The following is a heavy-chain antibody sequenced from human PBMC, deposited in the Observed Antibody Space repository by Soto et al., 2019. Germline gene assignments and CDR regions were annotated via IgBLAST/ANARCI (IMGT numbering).Heavy chain of an antibody. J-gene: IGHJ6*02. CDR2: ISAYNGNT. Sequence: QVQLVQSGAEVKKPGASVKVSCKASGYTFTSYGISWVRQAPGQGLEWMGWISAYNGNTNYAQKLQGRVTMTTDTPTSTAYMELRSRRSDDTAVYYCARDGSWGGYVDWLSSALGGMDVWGQGTTVTVSS. D-gene: IGHD3-9*01. CDR1: GYTFTSYG. V-gene: IGHV1-18*01. CDR3: ARDGSWGGYVDWLSSALGGMDV.